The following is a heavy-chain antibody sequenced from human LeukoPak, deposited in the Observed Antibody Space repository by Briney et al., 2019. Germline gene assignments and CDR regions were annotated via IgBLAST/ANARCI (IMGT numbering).Heavy chain of an antibody. CDR3: ASGPWEEWPTSQSDY. Sequence: PSETLSLTCTVSGGSISSSSYYWGWIRQPPGKGLEWIGSIYYSGSTYYNPSLKSRVTISVDTSKNQFSLKLSSVTAADTAVYYCASGPWEEWPTSQSDYWGQGTLVTVSS. V-gene: IGHV4-39*01. D-gene: IGHD1-26*01. J-gene: IGHJ4*02. CDR1: GGSISSSSYY. CDR2: IYYSGST.